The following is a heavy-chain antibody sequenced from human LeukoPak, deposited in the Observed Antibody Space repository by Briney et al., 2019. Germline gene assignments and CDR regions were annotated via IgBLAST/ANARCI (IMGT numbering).Heavy chain of an antibody. V-gene: IGHV5-51*01. CDR1: GYSFTNFW. CDR3: ARAYCSSDTCNGAFDI. D-gene: IGHD2-2*01. Sequence: GESLKISGKGSGYSFTNFWIGWVRQMPGKGLGWMGIIYGGDSDTIYSPSFQGQVTISADKSVNTAYLQWSSLKASDTAMYYCARAYCSSDTCNGAFDIWGQGTMVTVSS. J-gene: IGHJ3*02. CDR2: IYGGDSDT.